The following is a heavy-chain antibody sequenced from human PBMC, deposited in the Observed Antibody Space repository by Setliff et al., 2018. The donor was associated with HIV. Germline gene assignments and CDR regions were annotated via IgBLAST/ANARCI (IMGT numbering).Heavy chain of an antibody. CDR3: AKGGFRGVIITGDY. D-gene: IGHD3-10*01. Sequence: GGSLRLSCAASGFTFDDYTMHWVRQAPGKGLEWVSGINGNGDSIHYADSVKGRFTMSRDNSKNTLYLQMNSLRVEDTAVYYCAKGGFRGVIITGDYWGQGTLVTVSS. V-gene: IGHV3-23*01. CDR1: GFTFDDYT. CDR2: INGNGDSI. J-gene: IGHJ4*02.